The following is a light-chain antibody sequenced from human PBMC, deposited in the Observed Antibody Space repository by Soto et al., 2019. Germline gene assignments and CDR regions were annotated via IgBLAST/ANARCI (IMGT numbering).Light chain of an antibody. CDR3: HQRSNWPLT. CDR1: QTISSY. V-gene: IGKV3-11*01. J-gene: IGKJ4*01. CDR2: DTS. Sequence: EIVLTQSPATLSLSPGERATLSCRASQTISSYLAWYQHKPGQAPRLLIYDTSNRATGIPARFRGSGSGTDFTLTISSLEPEDFAVYYCHQRSNWPLTFGGGTQVEIK.